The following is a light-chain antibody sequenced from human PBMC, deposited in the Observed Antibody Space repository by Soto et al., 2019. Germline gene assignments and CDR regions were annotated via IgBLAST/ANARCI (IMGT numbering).Light chain of an antibody. CDR2: DAS. CDR1: QSVSSY. Sequence: EIVLTQSPATPSSSPGERATLSCRATQSVSSYLAWFQQKPGQAPRLLIYDASNMATGIPARFSGSGSGTDFTLTISSLEPEDFAVYYCQHRSDWPRTFGQGTKVEIK. V-gene: IGKV3-11*01. J-gene: IGKJ1*01. CDR3: QHRSDWPRT.